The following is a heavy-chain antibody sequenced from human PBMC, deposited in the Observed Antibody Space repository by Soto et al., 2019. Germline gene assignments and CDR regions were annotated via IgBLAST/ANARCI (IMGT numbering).Heavy chain of an antibody. Sequence: PSETLSLTCAVYGGSFSGYYWSWIRQPPGKGLEWIGEINHSGSTNYNPSLKSRVTISVDTSKNQFSLKLSSVTAADTAVYYCARGRITMVRGVIWSFDYWGQGTLVT. CDR3: ARGRITMVRGVIWSFDY. D-gene: IGHD3-10*01. CDR2: INHSGST. J-gene: IGHJ4*02. CDR1: GGSFSGYY. V-gene: IGHV4-34*01.